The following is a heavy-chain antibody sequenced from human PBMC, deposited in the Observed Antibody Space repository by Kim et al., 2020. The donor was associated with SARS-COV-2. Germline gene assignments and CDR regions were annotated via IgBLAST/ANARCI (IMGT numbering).Heavy chain of an antibody. CDR3: ARNGVVRGVIVVYYGMDV. D-gene: IGHD3-10*01. CDR1: GFTFSSYG. CDR2: IWYDGSNK. V-gene: IGHV3-33*01. J-gene: IGHJ6*02. Sequence: GGSLRLSCAASGFTFSSYGMHWVRQAPGKGLEWVAVIWYDGSNKYYADSVKGRFTISRDNSKNTLYLQMNSLRAEDTAVYYCARNGVVRGVIVVYYGMDVWGQGTTVTVSS.